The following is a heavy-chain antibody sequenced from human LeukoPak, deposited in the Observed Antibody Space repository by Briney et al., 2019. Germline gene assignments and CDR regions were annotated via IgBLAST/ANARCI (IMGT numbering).Heavy chain of an antibody. D-gene: IGHD6-13*01. CDR1: GYTFTSYY. CDR3: ARDIAAAGTGFDY. Sequence: ASVKVSCKASGYTFTSYYMHWVRQAPGQGLEWMGIINPSGGSTSYAQKFQGRVTTTRDTSISTAYMELSRLRSDDTAVYYCARDIAAAGTGFDYWGQGTLVTVSS. J-gene: IGHJ4*02. CDR2: INPSGGST. V-gene: IGHV1-46*01.